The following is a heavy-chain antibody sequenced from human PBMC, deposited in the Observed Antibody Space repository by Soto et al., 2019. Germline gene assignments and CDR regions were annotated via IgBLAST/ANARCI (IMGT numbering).Heavy chain of an antibody. CDR1: GFTFSSYG. J-gene: IGHJ3*02. Sequence: HPGGSLRLSCAASGFTFSSYGMHWVRQAPGKGLEWVAVISYDGSNKYYADSVKGRFTISRDNSKNTLYLQMNSLRAEDTAVYYCAKDPPAGDDAFDIWGQGTMVTVSS. CDR3: AKDPPAGDDAFDI. D-gene: IGHD3-16*01. CDR2: ISYDGSNK. V-gene: IGHV3-30*18.